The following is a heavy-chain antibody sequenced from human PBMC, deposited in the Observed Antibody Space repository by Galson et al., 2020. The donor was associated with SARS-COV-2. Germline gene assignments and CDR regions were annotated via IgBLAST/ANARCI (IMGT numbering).Heavy chain of an antibody. J-gene: IGHJ6*02. V-gene: IGHV4-61*02. CDR3: ARGEYLELYYYGMDV. D-gene: IGHD3-3*01. CDR1: GASIRSGRYH. Sequence: SETLSLTCTVSGASIRSGRYHWSWIRQPAGKGLESIGRIYTSGNTNYNPSLKSRVTISLDTSKNQFSLRLRSVTAADTAVYYCARGEYLELYYYGMDVWGQGTTVIVAS. CDR2: IYTSGNT.